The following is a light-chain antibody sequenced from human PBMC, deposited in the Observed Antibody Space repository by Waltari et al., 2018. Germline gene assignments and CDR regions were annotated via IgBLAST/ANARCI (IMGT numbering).Light chain of an antibody. J-gene: IGLJ1*01. CDR3: SSYTSSSTYV. V-gene: IGLV2-14*01. Sequence: QSALTPPASVSGSPGQSITISCTGTSSDVGGYNYVSWYQQHPGKAPKLLLYEVSNRPSGVSKRFSGSKSGNTASMTIAGLQAEDEADYYCSSYTSSSTYVFGTGTKVTVL. CDR1: SSDVGGYNY. CDR2: EVS.